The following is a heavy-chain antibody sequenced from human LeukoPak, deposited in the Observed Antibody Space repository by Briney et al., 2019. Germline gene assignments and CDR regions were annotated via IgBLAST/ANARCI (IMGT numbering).Heavy chain of an antibody. CDR2: ISGSGGST. Sequence: GGSLRLSCAASGFTSSSYAMSWVRQAPGKGLEWVSAISGSGGSTYYADSVKGRFTISRDNSKNTLYLQMNSLRAEDTAVYYCAKGTAVAGTAYYFDYWGQGTLVTVSS. J-gene: IGHJ4*02. D-gene: IGHD6-19*01. CDR1: GFTSSSYA. CDR3: AKGTAVAGTAYYFDY. V-gene: IGHV3-23*01.